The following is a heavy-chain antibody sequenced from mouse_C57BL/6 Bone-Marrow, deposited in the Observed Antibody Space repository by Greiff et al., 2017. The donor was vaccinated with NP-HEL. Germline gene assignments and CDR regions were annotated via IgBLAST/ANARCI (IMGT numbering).Heavy chain of an antibody. CDR3: ARGYYGPLFAY. J-gene: IGHJ3*01. CDR2: IDPSDSYT. V-gene: IGHV1-59*01. D-gene: IGHD1-1*01. Sequence: QVQLQQPEAELVRPGPSVKLSCKASGYTFTSYWMHWVKQRPGQGLEWIGVIDPSDSYTNYNQKFKGKATLTVDTSSSTAYMQLSSLTSEDSAVYYCARGYYGPLFAYWGQGTLVTVSA. CDR1: GYTFTSYW.